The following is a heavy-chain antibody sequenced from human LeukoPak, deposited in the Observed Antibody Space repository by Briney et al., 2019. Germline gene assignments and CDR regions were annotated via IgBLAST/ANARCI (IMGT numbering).Heavy chain of an antibody. CDR2: ISSSGTTK. Sequence: GGSLRLSCAASGFTFSTYSMNWVRQAPGKGLEWVSYISSSGTTKYYADSVQGRFTISRDNAKNSLYLQMNSLRAEDTAVYYCARDGDYGGYFDYWGQGTLVTVSS. V-gene: IGHV3-48*04. D-gene: IGHD4-23*01. CDR3: ARDGDYGGYFDY. CDR1: GFTFSTYS. J-gene: IGHJ4*02.